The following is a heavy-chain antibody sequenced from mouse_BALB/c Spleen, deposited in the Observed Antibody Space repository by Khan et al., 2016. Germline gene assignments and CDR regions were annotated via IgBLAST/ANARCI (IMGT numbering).Heavy chain of an antibody. J-gene: IGHJ3*01. CDR2: ISYSGST. CDR1: DYSITSDYA. CDR3: ARSFGYRGFAY. V-gene: IGHV3-2*02. D-gene: IGHD2-2*01. Sequence: EVQLQESGPGLVKPSQSLSLTCTVTDYSITSDYAWNWIRQFPGNKLEWMGYISYSGSTNYNPSLKSRVSITRDTSKNKVFLQLNSVTTEDRATYYCARSFGYRGFAYWGQGTLVTVSA.